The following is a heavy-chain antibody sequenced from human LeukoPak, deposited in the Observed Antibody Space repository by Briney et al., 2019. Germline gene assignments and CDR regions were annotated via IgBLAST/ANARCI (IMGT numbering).Heavy chain of an antibody. D-gene: IGHD3-10*01. V-gene: IGHV3-21*01. CDR2: ISSSSSYI. CDR1: GFTFSTYA. CDR3: ARGWVHYYGSGSFH. J-gene: IGHJ4*02. Sequence: PGGSLRLSCAASGFTFSTYAMSWVRQAPGKGLEWVSSISSSSSYIYYADSVKGRFTISRDNAKNSLYLQMNSLRAEDTAVYYCARGWVHYYGSGSFHWGQGTLVTVSS.